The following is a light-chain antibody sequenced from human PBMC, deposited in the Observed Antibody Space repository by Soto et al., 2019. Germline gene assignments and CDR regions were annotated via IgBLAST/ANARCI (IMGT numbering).Light chain of an antibody. J-gene: IGKJ4*01. V-gene: IGKV1-8*01. CDR3: QQYYSYARA. CDR2: AAS. CDR1: QGISSY. Sequence: ALRMTQSPSSLSASTGDRVTITCRASQGISSYLAWYQQKPGKAPKLLIYAASTLQSGVPSRFSGSGSGTDFTLTISCLQSEDFATYYCQQYYSYARAFGGGTKVEIK.